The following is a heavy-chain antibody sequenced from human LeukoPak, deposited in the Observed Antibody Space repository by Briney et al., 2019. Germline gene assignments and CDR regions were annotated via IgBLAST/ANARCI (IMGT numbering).Heavy chain of an antibody. CDR1: GFTFSSYE. J-gene: IGHJ3*02. Sequence: GGSLRLSCAGSGFTFSSYELNWVRQAPGKGLEWVSYISDVGTTQHYADSVKGRFTTSRDNVKNSVFLQMKSLTAEDTAVYYCARDRSKVTAYDDALDMWGQGTMVIVSS. CDR3: ARDRSKVTAYDDALDM. V-gene: IGHV3-48*03. D-gene: IGHD2-21*02. CDR2: ISDVGTTQ.